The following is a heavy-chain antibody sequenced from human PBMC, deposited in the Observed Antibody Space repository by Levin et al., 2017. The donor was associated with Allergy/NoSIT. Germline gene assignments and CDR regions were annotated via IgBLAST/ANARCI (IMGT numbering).Heavy chain of an antibody. Sequence: SQTLSLPCAVSGFSIRSGYYWGWIRQPPGKGLEWIGSIYHSGSTYYNPSLKSRVTISLDTSKNQFSLKLSSVTAADTALYYCARNTSPWGAHDAFDIWGQGTMVTVSS. V-gene: IGHV4-38-2*01. CDR3: ARNTSPWGAHDAFDI. J-gene: IGHJ3*02. CDR2: IYHSGST. CDR1: GFSIRSGYY. D-gene: IGHD2-2*01.